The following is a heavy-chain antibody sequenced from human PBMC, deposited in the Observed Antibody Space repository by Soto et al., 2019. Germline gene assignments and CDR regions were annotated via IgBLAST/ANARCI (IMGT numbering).Heavy chain of an antibody. CDR3: AKDNDYGDYGPRGSNY. CDR1: GFTFSSYA. CDR2: ISGSGGST. Sequence: PGGSLRLSCAASGFTFSSYAMSWVRQAPGKGLEWVSAISGSGGSTYYADSVKGRFTISRDNSKNTLYLQMNSLRAEDTAVYYCAKDNDYGDYGPRGSNYWGQGTLVTVSS. V-gene: IGHV3-23*01. J-gene: IGHJ4*02. D-gene: IGHD4-17*01.